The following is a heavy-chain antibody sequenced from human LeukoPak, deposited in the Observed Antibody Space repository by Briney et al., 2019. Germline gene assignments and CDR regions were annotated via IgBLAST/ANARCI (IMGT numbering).Heavy chain of an antibody. V-gene: IGHV4-39*01. D-gene: IGHD3-10*01. CDR2: IYYSGST. Sequence: PSETLSLTCTVSGGSISSSSYSWGWIRQPPGKGLEWIGNIYYSGSTYYNPSLKSRVTISVDTSKNQFTLKLGSVTAADTAVYYCARRPVSGSGNYYLEYYFDYWGQGALVTVSS. CDR3: ARRPVSGSGNYYLEYYFDY. J-gene: IGHJ4*02. CDR1: GGSISSSSYS.